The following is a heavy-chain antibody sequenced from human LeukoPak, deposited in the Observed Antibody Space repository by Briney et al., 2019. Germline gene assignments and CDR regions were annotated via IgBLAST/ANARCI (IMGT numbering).Heavy chain of an antibody. CDR2: IRYDGSNK. V-gene: IGHV3-30*02. D-gene: IGHD3-22*01. Sequence: PGGSLRLSCAASGFTFSSYGMHWVRQAPGKGLEWVAFIRYDGSNKYYADSVKGRFTISRDNFQNTLSLHMSSLRAEDTAQYYCAKEGLEACYDSSAYLLDWGQGTLVTVSS. CDR1: GFTFSSYG. J-gene: IGHJ4*02. CDR3: AKEGLEACYDSSAYLLD.